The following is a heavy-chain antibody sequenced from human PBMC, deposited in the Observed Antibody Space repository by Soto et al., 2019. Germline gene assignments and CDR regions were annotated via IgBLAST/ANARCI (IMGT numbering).Heavy chain of an antibody. J-gene: IGHJ4*02. D-gene: IGHD3-22*01. CDR2: IWYDGSNK. CDR3: ARDTRYYYDSSGYYQLGTNYYFDY. V-gene: IGHV3-33*01. Sequence: QVQLVESGGGVVQPGRSLRLSCAASGFTFSSYGMHWVRQAPGKGLEWVAVIWYDGSNKYYADSVKGRFTISRDNSKNTLYLQMNSLRAEDTAVYYCARDTRYYYDSSGYYQLGTNYYFDYWGQGTLVTVSS. CDR1: GFTFSSYG.